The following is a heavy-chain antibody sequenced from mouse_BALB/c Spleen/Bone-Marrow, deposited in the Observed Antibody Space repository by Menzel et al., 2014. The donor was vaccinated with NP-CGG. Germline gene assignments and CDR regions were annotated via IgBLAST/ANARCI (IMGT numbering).Heavy chain of an antibody. J-gene: IGHJ4*01. Sequence: QVQLQQSGAELARPGASVKMSCTASGYTYTSYTMHWVKPRPGPGLEWIGYINPSRGYTNYNQKFKDKATLTADKSSSTAYMQRSSLTSEDAAVYYCARRYDYAMDYWGQGTSGTVSS. CDR2: INPSRGYT. V-gene: IGHV1-4*01. CDR3: ARRYDYAMDY. CDR1: GYTYTSYT. D-gene: IGHD2-14*01.